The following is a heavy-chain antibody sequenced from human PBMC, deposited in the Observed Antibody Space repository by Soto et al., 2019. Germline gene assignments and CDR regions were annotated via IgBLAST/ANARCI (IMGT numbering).Heavy chain of an antibody. V-gene: IGHV1-46*01. D-gene: IGHD5-12*01. CDR2: INPSGGST. Sequence: ASVKVSCKASGYTFSSYYMHWVRQAPGHGLEWMGIINPSGGSTSYAQKFQGRVTMTRYTSTSTVYMDLSSQRSEDAAAYYCAGDRRRCNNSSDQANWFDPWGQGTMVAVSS. J-gene: IGHJ5*02. CDR1: GYTFSSYY. CDR3: AGDRRRCNNSSDQANWFDP.